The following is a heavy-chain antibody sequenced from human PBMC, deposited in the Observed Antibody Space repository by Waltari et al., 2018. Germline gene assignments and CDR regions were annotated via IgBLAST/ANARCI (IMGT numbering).Heavy chain of an antibody. Sequence: EVQLLESGGDLVQPGGSLRLSCAASGITFSNYAINWFRLAPGTGLGWVSAISVSDGTYYADSVKGRFTISRDTSKNTVYLQMNGLRAEDTAVYYCATPFYNWDDPLHSWGQGTLVTVSS. V-gene: IGHV3-23*01. CDR1: GITFSNYA. D-gene: IGHD1-20*01. CDR2: ISVSDGT. J-gene: IGHJ4*02. CDR3: ATPFYNWDDPLHS.